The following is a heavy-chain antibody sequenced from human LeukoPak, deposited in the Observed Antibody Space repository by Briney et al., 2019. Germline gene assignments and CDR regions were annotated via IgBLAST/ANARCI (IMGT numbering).Heavy chain of an antibody. Sequence: GGSLRLSCAASGFTFSDYYMGWIRQAPGKGLEWVSYISSSGSTIYYVDSVKGRFTISSDNAKNSLYLQMNSLRAEDTAVYYCARLSMVRGNWFDPWGQGTLVTVSS. J-gene: IGHJ5*02. CDR1: GFTFSDYY. D-gene: IGHD3-10*01. CDR2: ISSSGSTI. V-gene: IGHV3-11*01. CDR3: ARLSMVRGNWFDP.